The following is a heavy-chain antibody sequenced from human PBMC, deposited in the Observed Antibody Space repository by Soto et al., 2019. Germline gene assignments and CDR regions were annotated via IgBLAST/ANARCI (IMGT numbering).Heavy chain of an antibody. Sequence: QVQLQESGPGLVKPSQTLSLTCTVSGGSISSGGYYWSWIRQHPGKGLEWIGYIYYSGSTYYNPSPKDRGTISVDTSKTQFSLKLSPVTAADTAVYYCARALRDYGDPVANWFDPWGQGTLVTVSS. CDR2: IYYSGST. D-gene: IGHD4-17*01. V-gene: IGHV4-31*03. CDR1: GGSISSGGYY. J-gene: IGHJ5*02. CDR3: ARALRDYGDPVANWFDP.